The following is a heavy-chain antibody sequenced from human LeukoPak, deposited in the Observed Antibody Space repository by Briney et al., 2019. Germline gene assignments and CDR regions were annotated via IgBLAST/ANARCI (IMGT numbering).Heavy chain of an antibody. CDR3: ARARITIFGVVFYYGMDV. CDR1: GYTFTSNY. CDR2: IYPRDGST. V-gene: IGHV1-46*01. D-gene: IGHD3-3*01. J-gene: IGHJ6*02. Sequence: ASVKVSCKASGYTFTSNYIHWVRQAPGQGLEWMGMIYPRDGSTSYAQKFQGRVTITADESTSTAYMELSSLRSEDTAVYYCARARITIFGVVFYYGMDVWGQGTTVTVSS.